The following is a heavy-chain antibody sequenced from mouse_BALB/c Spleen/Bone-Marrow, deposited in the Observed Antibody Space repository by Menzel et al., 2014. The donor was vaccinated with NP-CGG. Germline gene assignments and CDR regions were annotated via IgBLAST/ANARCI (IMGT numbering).Heavy chain of an antibody. J-gene: IGHJ2*01. D-gene: IGHD1-1*01. CDR1: GFNIKDTY. CDR3: ASYYYGHYFDY. V-gene: IGHV14-3*02. CDR2: IDPANGNT. Sequence: VQLQRSGAELVKPGASVKLSCTASGFNIKDTYMHWVKRRPEQGLEWIGRIDPANGNTKYDPKFQGKASITADTSSNTAHLQLSSLTSEDTAVYYCASYYYGHYFDYWGQGTTLTVSS.